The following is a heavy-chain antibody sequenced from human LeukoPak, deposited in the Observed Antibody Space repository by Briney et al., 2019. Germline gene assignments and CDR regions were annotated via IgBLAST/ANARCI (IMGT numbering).Heavy chain of an antibody. Sequence: PGGSLRLSCAASGFTFSSFDMHWVRQPTGQGLEWVSTIGTASDTYYPGSVEGRFTLSRDNSKNTLYLQMNSLRAEDTAVYYCARDYVDIVATITADYYYYMDVWGKGTTVTVSS. V-gene: IGHV3-13*01. J-gene: IGHJ6*03. D-gene: IGHD5-12*01. CDR3: ARDYVDIVATITADYYYYMDV. CDR1: GFTFSSFD. CDR2: IGTASDT.